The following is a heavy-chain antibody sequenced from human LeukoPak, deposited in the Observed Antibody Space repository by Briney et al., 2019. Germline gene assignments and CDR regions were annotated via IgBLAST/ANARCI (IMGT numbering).Heavy chain of an antibody. CDR2: INTNRGGT. CDR1: GDTFTVYY. V-gene: IGHV1-2*02. Sequence: ASVTVSFTASGDTFTVYYMHWVRQAPGEGGEGMGGINTNRGGTNYAQKFQGGVTMTRDTSISTAYMELSTLRSDATAVYYCARSPWLSKAFDYWGQGTLVTVSS. CDR3: ARSPWLSKAFDY. D-gene: IGHD6-19*01. J-gene: IGHJ4*02.